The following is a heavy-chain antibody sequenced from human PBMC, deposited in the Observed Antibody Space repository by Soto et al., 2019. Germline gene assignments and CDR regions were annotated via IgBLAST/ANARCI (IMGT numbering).Heavy chain of an antibody. Sequence: QVQLQESGPGLVEPSQTLSLTCTISGGSINSDDYYWSWIRQPPGKGLEGIGYIFYSGSTFYNPSLKSRVGISVDTARTQFSLKLSSVTAADTAVYYSVSEIAGGGGWFDPWGQGTLVTVSS. CDR3: VSEIAGGGGWFDP. V-gene: IGHV4-30-4*01. CDR1: GGSINSDDYY. CDR2: IFYSGST. J-gene: IGHJ5*02. D-gene: IGHD1-26*01.